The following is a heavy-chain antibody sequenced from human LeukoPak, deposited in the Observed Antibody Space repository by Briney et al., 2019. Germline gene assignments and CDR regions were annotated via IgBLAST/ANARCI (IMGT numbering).Heavy chain of an antibody. J-gene: IGHJ4*02. CDR1: GGTFSSYA. CDR3: ARGYSGYDLAFDY. CDR2: IIPIFGTA. V-gene: IGHV1-69*05. D-gene: IGHD5-12*01. Sequence: ASVKVSCKASGGTFSSYAISWVRQAPGQGLEWMGRIIPIFGTANYAQKFQGRVTITTDESTSTAYMELSSLRSDDTAVYYCARGYSGYDLAFDYWGQGTLATVSS.